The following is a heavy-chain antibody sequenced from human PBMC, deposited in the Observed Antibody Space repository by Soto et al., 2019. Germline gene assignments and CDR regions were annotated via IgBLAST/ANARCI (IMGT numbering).Heavy chain of an antibody. J-gene: IGHJ4*02. V-gene: IGHV1-18*01. D-gene: IGHD3-22*01. CDR1: GYTFTSYG. CDR3: ARDSYYDSSGYGDY. CDR2: ISAYNGNT. Sequence: ASVKVSCKASGYTFTSYGISWVRPAPGQGLEWMGWISAYNGNTNYAQKLQGRVTMTTDTTTSTAYMELRSLRSDDTAVYYCARDSYYDSSGYGDYWGQGTLVTVSS.